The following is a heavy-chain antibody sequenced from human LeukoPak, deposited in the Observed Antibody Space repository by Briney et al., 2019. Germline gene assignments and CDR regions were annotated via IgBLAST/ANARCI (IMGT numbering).Heavy chain of an antibody. Sequence: ASVTVSCKVSGYTLTELSMHWVRQAPGNGLEWMGGFDPEDGETIYTQKFQGRVTMTEDTSTDTAYMELSSMRCEDAAVYYCGTRGFGGPRGSYGMDVWGKGTTVTVSS. D-gene: IGHD3-10*01. CDR2: FDPEDGET. CDR1: GYTLTELS. CDR3: GTRGFGGPRGSYGMDV. V-gene: IGHV1-24*01. J-gene: IGHJ6*04.